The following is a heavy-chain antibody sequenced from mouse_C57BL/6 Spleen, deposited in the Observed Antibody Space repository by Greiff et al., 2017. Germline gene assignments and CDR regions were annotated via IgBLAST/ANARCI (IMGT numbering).Heavy chain of an antibody. V-gene: IGHV1-52*01. D-gene: IGHD2-4*01. J-gene: IGHJ3*01. CDR2: IDPSDSET. CDR3: ARFDDYEAY. Sequence: QVQLKQPGAELVRPGSSVKLSCKASGYTFTSYWMHWVKQRPIQGLEWIGNIDPSDSETHYNQKFKDKATLTVDKSSSTAYMQLSSLTSEDSAVYYCARFDDYEAYWGQGTLVTVSA. CDR1: GYTFTSYW.